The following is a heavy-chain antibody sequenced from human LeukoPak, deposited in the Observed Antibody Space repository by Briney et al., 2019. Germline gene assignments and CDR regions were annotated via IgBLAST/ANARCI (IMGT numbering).Heavy chain of an antibody. CDR2: IYYSGST. V-gene: IGHV4-59*08. CDR3: VRQFDY. J-gene: IGHJ4*02. CDR1: GGSISSDY. Sequence: SETLSLTCTVSGGSISSDYWSWIRQPPGKGLEWIGYIYYSGSTNYNPSLKSRVTIPVDTSKNQFSLKLSSVTAADTAVYYCVRQFDYCGQGTLVTVSS.